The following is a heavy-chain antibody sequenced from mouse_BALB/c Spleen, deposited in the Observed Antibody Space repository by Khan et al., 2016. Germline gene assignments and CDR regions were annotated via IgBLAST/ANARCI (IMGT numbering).Heavy chain of an antibody. CDR2: ISYSGST. Sequence: EVQLQESGPGLVKPSQCLSLTCTVTGYSITSDYAWNWIRQFPGNKLEWMGYISYSGSTSYNPSLKSRISITRDTSKNQFFLQLNSVTTEDTVTXYCARTWDYGSSYAMDYWGQGTSVTVSS. D-gene: IGHD1-1*01. CDR3: ARTWDYGSSYAMDY. J-gene: IGHJ4*01. CDR1: GYSITSDYA. V-gene: IGHV3-2*02.